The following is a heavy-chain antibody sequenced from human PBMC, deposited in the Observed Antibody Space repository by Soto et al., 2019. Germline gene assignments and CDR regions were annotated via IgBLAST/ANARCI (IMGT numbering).Heavy chain of an antibody. Sequence: SQTLSLTCVISGDSVSSSSAGWNVIRQSPSRGLEWLGRTYYKSKWNNDYALSVKSRITINPDTSKNQFSLHLYSVTPEDTAVYYCTGITWFRGMDVWGQGTPVTVSS. CDR1: GDSVSSSSAG. J-gene: IGHJ6*02. CDR3: TGITWFRGMDV. D-gene: IGHD3-10*01. V-gene: IGHV6-1*01. CDR2: TYYKSKWNN.